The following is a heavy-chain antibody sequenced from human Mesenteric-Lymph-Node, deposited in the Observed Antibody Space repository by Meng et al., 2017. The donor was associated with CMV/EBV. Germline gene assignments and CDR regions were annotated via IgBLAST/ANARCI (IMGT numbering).Heavy chain of an antibody. CDR2: MNPNSGNT. V-gene: IGHV1-8*02. CDR3: ARDGHCSSTSCYENYYYGMDV. CDR1: GYTFTTYD. Sequence: ASVKVSCKASGYTFTTYDINWVRQATGQGLEWMGWMNPNSGNTGYAQKFQGRVTMTTDTSTSTAYMELRSLRSDDTAVYYCARDGHCSSTSCYENYYYGMDVWGQGTTVTVSS. J-gene: IGHJ6*02. D-gene: IGHD2-2*01.